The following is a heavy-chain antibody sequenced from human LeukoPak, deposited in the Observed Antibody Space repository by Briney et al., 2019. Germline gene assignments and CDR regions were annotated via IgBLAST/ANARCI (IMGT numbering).Heavy chain of an antibody. J-gene: IGHJ5*02. Sequence: KPAETLGLMCAVYGGPYSGYYSSWIRQPPGKGLEWIGEINHSGSTNYNPSLKSRVTISVDTSKNQFSLKLSSVTAADTAVYYCARGAVAGTVGFHPWGQGTLVTVSS. D-gene: IGHD6-19*01. CDR2: INHSGST. V-gene: IGHV4-34*01. CDR3: ARGAVAGTVGFHP. CDR1: GGPYSGYY.